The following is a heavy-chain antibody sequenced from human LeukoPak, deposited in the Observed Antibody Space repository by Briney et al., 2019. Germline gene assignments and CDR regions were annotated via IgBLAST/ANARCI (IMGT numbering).Heavy chain of an antibody. D-gene: IGHD4-17*01. J-gene: IGHJ6*03. CDR2: ISGSGGST. Sequence: GGSLRLSCAASGFTFSSYGMSWVRQAPGKGLEWVSAISGSGGSTYYADSVKGRFTISRDNSKNTLYLQMNSLRAEDTAVYYCAKGAGYYGDYEDYYYYYMDVWGKGTTVTISS. CDR1: GFTFSSYG. V-gene: IGHV3-23*01. CDR3: AKGAGYYGDYEDYYYYYMDV.